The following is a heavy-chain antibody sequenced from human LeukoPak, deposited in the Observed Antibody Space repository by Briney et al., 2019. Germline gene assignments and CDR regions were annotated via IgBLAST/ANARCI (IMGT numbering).Heavy chain of an antibody. CDR2: ISWNSGSI. J-gene: IGHJ4*02. CDR3: ARDWKYSTFDY. D-gene: IGHD1-7*01. CDR1: GFTFDDYA. Sequence: QPGRSLRLSCAASGFTFDDYAMHWVRQAPGKGLEWVSGISWNSGSIDYADSVKGRFTISRDNAKNSLYLQMNSLRAEDTAVYFCARDWKYSTFDYWGQGTLVTVSS. V-gene: IGHV3-9*01.